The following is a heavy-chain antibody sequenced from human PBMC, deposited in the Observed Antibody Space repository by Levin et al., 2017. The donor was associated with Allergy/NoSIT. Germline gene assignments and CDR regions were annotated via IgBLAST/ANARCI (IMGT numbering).Heavy chain of an antibody. V-gene: IGHV3-49*04. CDR1: GFTFGDYA. D-gene: IGHD3-16*02. CDR2: IRNKAHGGTT. J-gene: IGHJ4*02. CDR3: ARGGPPNYDYNWGSYRDGYFDY. Sequence: GGSLRLSCTGSGFTFGDYAMSWVRQAPGKGLEWVGFIRNKAHGGTTEYAASVKGRLTISREDSKSIAYLQMNSLKTGDTAVYFCARGGPPNYDYNWGSYRDGYFDYWGQGTLVTVSS.